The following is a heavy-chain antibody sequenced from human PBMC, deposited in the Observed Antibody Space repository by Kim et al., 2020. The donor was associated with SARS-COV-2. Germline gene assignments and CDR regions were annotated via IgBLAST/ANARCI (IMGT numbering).Heavy chain of an antibody. V-gene: IGHV3-48*03. J-gene: IGHJ5*02. CDR2: SGTTI. D-gene: IGHD2-8*01. Sequence: SGTTIYYAAYVKCRFTISRDNAENSLYLQMSSLRAEDTAVYYCATGTWSPWGQGTLVTVSS. CDR3: ATGTWSP.